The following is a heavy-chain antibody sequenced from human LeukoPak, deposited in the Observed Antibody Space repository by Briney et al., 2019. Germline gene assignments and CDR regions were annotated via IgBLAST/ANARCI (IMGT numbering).Heavy chain of an antibody. V-gene: IGHV4-4*07. CDR1: GGSISGYF. J-gene: IGHJ3*02. CDR2: MYISGST. Sequence: PSETLSLTCSVSGGSISGYFWSWIRQPPGKELEWIGHMYISGSTNYNPSLKSRVTMSLDTSKSQFSLRLTSVTAADTAVYYCARDLVTVTKGFDIWGQGTMVSVSS. CDR3: ARDLVTVTKGFDI. D-gene: IGHD4-17*01.